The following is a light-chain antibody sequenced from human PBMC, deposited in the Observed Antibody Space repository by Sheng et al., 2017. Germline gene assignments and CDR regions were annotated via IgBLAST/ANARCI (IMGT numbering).Light chain of an antibody. J-gene: IGLJ1*01. CDR3: SSYTSSDALEV. CDR2: DVT. V-gene: IGLV2-14*03. CDR1: SNDIGAYNF. Sequence: QSALTQPASVSGSPGQSITISCTGTSNDIGAYNFVSWYQQHPGKAPKLIICDVTYRPSGVSNRFSGSKSGNTASLTISGLQAEDEADYYCSSYTSSDALEVFGTGTKVTVL.